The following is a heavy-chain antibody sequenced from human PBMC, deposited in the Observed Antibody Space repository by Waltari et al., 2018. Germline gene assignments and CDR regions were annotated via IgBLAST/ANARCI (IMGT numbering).Heavy chain of an antibody. J-gene: IGHJ6*02. V-gene: IGHV3-30*02. CDR1: GFTFSSYG. D-gene: IGHD6-13*01. CDR2: IRYDGSNK. CDR3: AKELAAAGDYYYYGMDV. Sequence: QVQLVESGGGVVQPGGSLRLSCAASGFTFSSYGMHWVRQAPGKGLEWVAFIRYDGSNKDYADSVKGRFTISRDNSKNTLYLQMNSLRAEDTAVYYCAKELAAAGDYYYYGMDVWGQGTTVTVSS.